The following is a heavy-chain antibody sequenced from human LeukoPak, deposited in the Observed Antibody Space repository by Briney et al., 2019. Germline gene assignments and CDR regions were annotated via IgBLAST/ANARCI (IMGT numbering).Heavy chain of an antibody. CDR2: KNPNSGNT. D-gene: IGHD3-3*01. CDR1: GYTFTSYD. Sequence: ASVKVSCKASGYTFTSYDINWVRQATGQGLEWMGWKNPNSGNTGYAQKFQGRVTMTRNTSISTAYMELSSLRSEDTAVYYCARSNDFWSGSYYMDVWGKGITVTVSS. V-gene: IGHV1-8*01. J-gene: IGHJ6*03. CDR3: ARSNDFWSGSYYMDV.